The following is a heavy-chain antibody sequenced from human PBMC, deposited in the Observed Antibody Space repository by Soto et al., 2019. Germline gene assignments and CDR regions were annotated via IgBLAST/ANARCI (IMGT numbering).Heavy chain of an antibody. CDR1: GGSISSSSYY. V-gene: IGHV4-39*01. D-gene: IGHD3-3*01. CDR3: ARREDFWSGYREPNFDY. Sequence: QLQLQESGPGLVKPSETLSLTCTVSGGSISSSSYYWGWIRQPPGKGLEWIGSIYYSGSTYYNPSLKSRVTISVDTSKNQFSLKLSSVTAADTAVYYCARREDFWSGYREPNFDYWGQGTLVTVSS. CDR2: IYYSGST. J-gene: IGHJ4*02.